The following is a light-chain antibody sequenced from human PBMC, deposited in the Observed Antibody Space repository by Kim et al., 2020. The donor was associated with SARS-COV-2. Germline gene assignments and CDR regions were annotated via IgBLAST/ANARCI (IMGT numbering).Light chain of an antibody. CDR2: TSN. V-gene: IGLV1-44*01. CDR1: GSNIGTNA. J-gene: IGLJ2*01. CDR3: AAWDDGLRGVL. Sequence: ELTQPPSASGTPGQRVSISCSGSGSNIGTNAVNWYQQLPGTAPKLLVHTSNQRPSGVPDRFSGSKSGTSASLAISGLQSEDEADYYCAAWDDGLRGVLFGGGTQLTVL.